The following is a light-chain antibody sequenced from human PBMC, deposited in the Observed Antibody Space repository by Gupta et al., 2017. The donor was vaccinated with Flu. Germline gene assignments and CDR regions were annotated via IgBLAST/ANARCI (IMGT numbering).Light chain of an antibody. Sequence: GDRVTISCRASQNINTWLAWFQQKPGRATKLLISKASILEDGVPTRFAGSGSGTQFSLTITNIQADDFASYYCQHYDSYPYTFGHGTKLEI. V-gene: IGKV1-5*03. J-gene: IGKJ2*01. CDR3: QHYDSYPYT. CDR1: QNINTW. CDR2: KAS.